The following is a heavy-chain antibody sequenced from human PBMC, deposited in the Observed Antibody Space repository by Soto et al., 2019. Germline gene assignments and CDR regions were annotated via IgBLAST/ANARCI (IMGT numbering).Heavy chain of an antibody. CDR1: GFTFNRHW. CDR3: XXXXXXCPSSFCRSLDY. V-gene: IGHV3-7*02. CDR2: IKEDGIDK. D-gene: IGHD2-2*01. J-gene: IGHJ4*02. Sequence: EVQLVESGGDLVQPGGSLRLSCAASGFTFNRHWMTWVRQAPGKGLEGVANIKEDGIDKYYVDXVRGRFTIXRXNAXXXXXXXXXXXXXXXXXXXXXXXXXXXCPSSFCRSLDYWGQGTLVTVSS.